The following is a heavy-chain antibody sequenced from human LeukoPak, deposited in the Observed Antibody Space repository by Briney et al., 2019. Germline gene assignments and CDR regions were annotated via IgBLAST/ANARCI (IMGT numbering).Heavy chain of an antibody. J-gene: IGHJ6*02. V-gene: IGHV4-31*03. CDR1: GGSISSGGFY. CDR3: ASNGEMATTSYYCYYGMDV. Sequence: PSETLSLTCTVSGGSISSGGFYWSWIRQHPGKGLEWIGYIYDSGSTYYNPSLKSRVTISVDTSKNQFSLKLSSVTAADTAVYYCASNGEMATTSYYCYYGMDVWGQGTTVTVSS. CDR2: IYDSGST. D-gene: IGHD5-24*01.